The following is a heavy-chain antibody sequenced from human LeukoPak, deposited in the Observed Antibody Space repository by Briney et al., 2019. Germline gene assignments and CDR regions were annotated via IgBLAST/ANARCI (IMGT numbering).Heavy chain of an antibody. D-gene: IGHD4-17*01. Sequence: GGSLRLSCAASGFTFSSYSMNWARQAPGKGLEWVSFIYSGGNTHYSDSVKGRFTISRDNSKNTLYLQMNSLRAEDTAVYYCARRAGEYSHPYDYWGQGTLVTVSS. CDR3: ARRAGEYSHPYDY. V-gene: IGHV3-53*01. CDR2: IYSGGNT. J-gene: IGHJ4*02. CDR1: GFTFSSYS.